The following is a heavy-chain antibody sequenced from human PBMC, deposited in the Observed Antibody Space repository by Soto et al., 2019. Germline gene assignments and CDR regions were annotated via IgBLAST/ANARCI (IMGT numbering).Heavy chain of an antibody. D-gene: IGHD3-10*01. Sequence: GGSLRLSCAASGFTVSSNYMSWVRQAPGKGLEWVSVIYSGGSTYYADSVKGRFTISRDNSKNTLYLQMNSLRAEDTAVYYCASTPYGETADPDDAFDIWGQGTMVTVSS. J-gene: IGHJ3*02. CDR1: GFTVSSNY. CDR2: IYSGGST. V-gene: IGHV3-66*01. CDR3: ASTPYGETADPDDAFDI.